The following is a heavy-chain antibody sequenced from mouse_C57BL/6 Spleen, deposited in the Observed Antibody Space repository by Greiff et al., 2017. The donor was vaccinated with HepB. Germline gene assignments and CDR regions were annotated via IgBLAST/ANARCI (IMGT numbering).Heavy chain of an antibody. CDR1: GYTFTTYP. V-gene: IGHV1-47*01. CDR3: ARGASSYGGNWYFDV. Sequence: QVQLKESGAELVKPGASVKMSCKASGYTFTTYPIEWMKQNHGKSLEWIGNFHPYNDDTKYNEKFKGKATLTVEKSSSTVYLELSRLTSDDSAVYYCARGASSYGGNWYFDVWGTGTTVTVSS. CDR2: FHPYNDDT. D-gene: IGHD1-1*01. J-gene: IGHJ1*03.